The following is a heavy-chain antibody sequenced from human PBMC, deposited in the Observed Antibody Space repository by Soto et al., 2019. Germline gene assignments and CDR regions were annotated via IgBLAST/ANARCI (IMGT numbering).Heavy chain of an antibody. CDR2: INVYNGNT. D-gene: IGHD2-15*01. Sequence: ASVKVSCKASGYTFTSNSIGWVRQAPVQGLEWMGWINVYNGNTKYAQKFQGRVTITRDTSASTAYMELSSLRSEDTAVYYCARGSHDYWGQGTLVTVSS. J-gene: IGHJ4*02. CDR3: ARGSHDY. CDR1: GYTFTSNS. V-gene: IGHV1-18*04.